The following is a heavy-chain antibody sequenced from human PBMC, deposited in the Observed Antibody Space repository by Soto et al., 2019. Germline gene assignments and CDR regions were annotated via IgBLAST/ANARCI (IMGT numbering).Heavy chain of an antibody. D-gene: IGHD5-12*01. V-gene: IGHV4-59*01. Sequence: PSETLFLTRTVSGGSIGISFWTWLRQTPGKGLEWIGRVYYNGKTNTNPSLKSRVTISVDASKNQFSLNLRSVAAAYMAIYYCARGRRDGYTPLDFWGRGTLATLSS. CDR2: VYYNGKT. CDR1: GGSIGISF. J-gene: IGHJ4*02. CDR3: ARGRRDGYTPLDF.